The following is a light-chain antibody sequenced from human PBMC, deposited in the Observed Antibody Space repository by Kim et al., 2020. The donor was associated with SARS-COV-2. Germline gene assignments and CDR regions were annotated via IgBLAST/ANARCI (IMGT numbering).Light chain of an antibody. CDR3: QVWDSSSDHPVL. V-gene: IGLV3-21*03. CDR1: KLGSES. Sequence: GRTAKITCGGNKLGSESVQGYQEKPGQAPVLVVYDNTGRPSGISERVSGSNPGNTATLTVTRVEAGDEADYYCQVWDSSSDHPVLFGGGTQLTVL. J-gene: IGLJ2*01. CDR2: DNT.